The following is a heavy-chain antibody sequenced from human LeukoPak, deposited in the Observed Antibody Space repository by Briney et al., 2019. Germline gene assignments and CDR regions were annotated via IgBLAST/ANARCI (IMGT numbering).Heavy chain of an antibody. J-gene: IGHJ6*03. CDR1: GFTVSSNY. V-gene: IGHV3-53*01. Sequence: GGSLRLSCAASGFTVSSNYTSWVRQAPGKGLEWVSVIYSGGSTYYADSVKGRFTISRDNSKNTLYLQMNSLRAEDTAVYYCARVKRRVFLEWLTSSSRWYMDVWGKGTTVTVSS. D-gene: IGHD3-3*01. CDR2: IYSGGST. CDR3: ARVKRRVFLEWLTSSSRWYMDV.